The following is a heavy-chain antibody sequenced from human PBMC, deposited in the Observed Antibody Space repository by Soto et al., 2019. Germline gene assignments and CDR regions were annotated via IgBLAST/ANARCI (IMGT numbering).Heavy chain of an antibody. CDR2: IFPLTDIP. Sequence: VASVKVSCKASGGTFRNCPINWVRQAPGQGLEWMGSIFPLTDIPDYAQNFQARLTISADKSTSTAYMELSSLTSDDTAMYFCARGPLVVLNYFESWGQGTLVTVSS. V-gene: IGHV1-69*04. CDR1: GGTFRNCP. CDR3: ARGPLVVLNYFES. J-gene: IGHJ4*02.